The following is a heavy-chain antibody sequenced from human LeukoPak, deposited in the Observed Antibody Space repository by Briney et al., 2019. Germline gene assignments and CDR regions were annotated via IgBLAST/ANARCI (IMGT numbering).Heavy chain of an antibody. Sequence: GGSLRLSCAASGFTVSSDYMNWVRQAPGKGLEWVSVIQSGGTTYYADSVKGRFTISRDISKNTLYLQMNSLRAEDTAVYYCARPRSYYYDSSGPGGAFDIWGQGTMVTVSS. CDR3: ARPRSYYYDSSGPGGAFDI. D-gene: IGHD3-22*01. CDR2: IQSGGTT. CDR1: GFTVSSDY. J-gene: IGHJ3*02. V-gene: IGHV3-53*01.